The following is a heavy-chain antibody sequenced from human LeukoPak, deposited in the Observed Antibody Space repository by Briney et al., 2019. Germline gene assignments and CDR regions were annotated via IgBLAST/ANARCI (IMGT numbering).Heavy chain of an antibody. Sequence: GGSLRLSCAASGFTFSNTAMSWVRQAPGKGLEWVSSISSSGDNTHYADSVKGRFTISRDNSKDTLYLQMNTLRAEDTAIYFCPRRGWLVNVDYWGQGTLVTVSS. CDR1: GFTFSNTA. D-gene: IGHD6-19*01. CDR2: ISSSGDNT. V-gene: IGHV3-23*01. CDR3: PRRGWLVNVDY. J-gene: IGHJ4*02.